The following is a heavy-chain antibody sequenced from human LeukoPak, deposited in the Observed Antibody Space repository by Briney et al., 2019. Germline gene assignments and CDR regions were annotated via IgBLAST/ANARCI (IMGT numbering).Heavy chain of an antibody. CDR1: GFTFSSYE. CDR3: AREWEQWFGTDY. CDR2: ISSSGSTI. V-gene: IGHV3-48*03. J-gene: IGHJ4*02. D-gene: IGHD3-10*01. Sequence: GGSLRLSCAASGFTFSSYEMNWVRQAPGKGLEWVSYISSSGSTIYYADSVKGRFTISRDNAKNSLYLQMNSLRAEDTAVYYCAREWEQWFGTDYWGQGTLVTVSS.